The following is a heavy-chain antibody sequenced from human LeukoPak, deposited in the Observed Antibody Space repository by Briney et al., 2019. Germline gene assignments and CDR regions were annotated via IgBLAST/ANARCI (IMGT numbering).Heavy chain of an antibody. CDR2: VSTDSGNS. Sequence: ASVKVSCKASGYTFTDYDINWVRQATGQGLEWLGWVSTDSGNSDSAQKFQGRITLTRDTSISTVFLELRNLRSDDTAVYYCARGVSRGVDYWGQGTLVIVSS. V-gene: IGHV1-8*02. J-gene: IGHJ4*02. CDR3: ARGVSRGVDY. CDR1: GYTFTDYD. D-gene: IGHD3-16*01.